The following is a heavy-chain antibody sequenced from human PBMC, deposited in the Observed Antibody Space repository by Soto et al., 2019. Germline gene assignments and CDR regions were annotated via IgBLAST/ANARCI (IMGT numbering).Heavy chain of an antibody. J-gene: IGHJ6*02. CDR2: IMPVFRTP. V-gene: IGHV1-69*12. CDR1: GGTFRTAA. Sequence: QVQLEQSGAEVKKPGSSVKVSCKASGGTFRTAAVSWVGQAPGQGLEWMGGIMPVFRTPDYAQKFHGRVTITADESTSTAYMELSGLRSDDTAVYYCARDNDRPQLGGNYYYILDVWGQGTTITVSS. CDR3: ARDNDRPQLGGNYYYILDV. D-gene: IGHD2-8*01.